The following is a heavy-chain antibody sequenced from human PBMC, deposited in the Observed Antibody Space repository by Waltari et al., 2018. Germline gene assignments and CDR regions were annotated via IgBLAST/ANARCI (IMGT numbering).Heavy chain of an antibody. CDR3: AVGAPRGV. CDR2: IWYDGSNK. D-gene: IGHD1-26*01. Sequence: QVQLVESGGGVVQPGRSLRLSCAASGFTFSSYGMHWVRQAPGKGLEWVAVIWYDGSNKYYADSVKGRFTISRDNAKNSLYLQMNSLRAEDTAVYYCAVGAPRGVWGQGTLVTVSS. J-gene: IGHJ4*02. V-gene: IGHV3-33*03. CDR1: GFTFSSYG.